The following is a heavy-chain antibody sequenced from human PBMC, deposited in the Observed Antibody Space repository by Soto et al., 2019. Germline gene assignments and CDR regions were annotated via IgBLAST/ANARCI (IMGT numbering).Heavy chain of an antibody. J-gene: IGHJ6*03. CDR2: VSTSSTYI. CDR3: ARMRGTTRDMDV. V-gene: IGHV3-21*01. Sequence: EVQLVESGGGLVKPGGSLQLSCASSRFTFSGYTMNWVRQAPGKELEWVSSVSTSSTYIFYADSVQGRFTISRDNAKNSLYLQMHSLRVEDTAVYYCARMRGTTRDMDVWGTGTTVTVSS. CDR1: RFTFSGYT. D-gene: IGHD1-7*01.